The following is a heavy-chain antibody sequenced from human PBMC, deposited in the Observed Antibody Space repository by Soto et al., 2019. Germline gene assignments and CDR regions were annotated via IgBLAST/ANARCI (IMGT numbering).Heavy chain of an antibody. CDR1: GFTVSSNY. CDR2: IYSGGST. J-gene: IGHJ4*02. Sequence: EVQLVESGGGLVQPGGSLRLSCAASGFTVSSNYFSWVRQAPGKGLEWVSVIYSGGSTNYADSVKGRFTISRDNSKNTVYLQLNSLRDEDTAVYYCARGGSYSNYVADYWGQGTLVTVSS. D-gene: IGHD4-4*01. CDR3: ARGGSYSNYVADY. V-gene: IGHV3-66*01.